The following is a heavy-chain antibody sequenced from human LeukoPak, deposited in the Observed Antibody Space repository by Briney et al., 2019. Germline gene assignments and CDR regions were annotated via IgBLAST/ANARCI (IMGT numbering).Heavy chain of an antibody. J-gene: IGHJ4*02. Sequence: SQTLSLPCTVSGGSISSGGYYWSWVRQPPGKGLEWIGYIYHSGSTYYNPSLKSRVTISVDRSKNQFSLKLSSVTAADTAVYYCARDGRGYSGYDSYYFDYWGQGTLVTVSS. CDR2: IYHSGST. CDR3: ARDGRGYSGYDSYYFDY. V-gene: IGHV4-30-2*01. CDR1: GGSISSGGYY. D-gene: IGHD5-12*01.